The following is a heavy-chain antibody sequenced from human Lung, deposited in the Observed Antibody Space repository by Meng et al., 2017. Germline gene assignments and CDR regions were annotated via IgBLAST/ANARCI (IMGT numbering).Heavy chain of an antibody. CDR3: ARNNYGDYYFDY. J-gene: IGHJ4*02. V-gene: IGHV3-30*01. CDR2: ISYDGSNQ. Sequence: QLHLWEVGGGGVQPWSSLRLSCGASGFTVSSNAMPWVRQAPGKGLEWVAAISYDGSNQHYADSVKCRFTISRYNSENTLYLQMNSLRAEDTAVYYCARNNYGDYYFDYWGQGTLVTVSS. CDR1: GFTVSSNA. D-gene: IGHD4-17*01.